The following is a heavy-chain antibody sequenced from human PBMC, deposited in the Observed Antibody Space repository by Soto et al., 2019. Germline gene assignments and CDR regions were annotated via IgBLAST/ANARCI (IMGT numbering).Heavy chain of an antibody. CDR2: IYPDDSET. Sequence: XASLKISCQGSGYSFSNYWIAWVRQMPGEGLEWLGIIYPDDSETRYSPSFHGQVTISADKSIKTTYLQWSSLRASDTAMYFCASSVLVTSTMNYFDLWGQGTLVTVSS. CDR1: GYSFSNYW. D-gene: IGHD2-2*01. J-gene: IGHJ4*02. CDR3: ASSVLVTSTMNYFDL. V-gene: IGHV5-51*01.